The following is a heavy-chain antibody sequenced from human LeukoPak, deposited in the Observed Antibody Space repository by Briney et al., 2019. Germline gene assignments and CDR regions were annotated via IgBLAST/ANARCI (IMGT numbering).Heavy chain of an antibody. Sequence: LSLTCTVSGGSISSYYWSWIRQPPGKGLEWLAVISYDGSNKNYAGSVKGRFTISRDNSKNTLYLQMNSLRAEDTAVYYCAKDSSDYGDTAMVYDYWGQGTLVTVSS. CDR1: GGSISSYY. V-gene: IGHV3-30*18. CDR3: AKDSSDYGDTAMVYDY. CDR2: ISYDGSNK. D-gene: IGHD5-18*01. J-gene: IGHJ4*02.